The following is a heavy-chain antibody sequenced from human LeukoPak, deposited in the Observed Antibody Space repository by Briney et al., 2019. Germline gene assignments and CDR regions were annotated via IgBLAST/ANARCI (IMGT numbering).Heavy chain of an antibody. J-gene: IGHJ4*02. Sequence: GGSLRLSCAASGFTFSSYWMHWVRQAPGKGLVWVSRINTDGRTTGYADSVKGRFAISRDNAKNSLYLQMNSLRAEDTAVYYCARGEALGTMIVVVNGGFDYWGQGTLVTVSS. V-gene: IGHV3-74*01. D-gene: IGHD3-22*01. CDR1: GFTFSSYW. CDR2: INTDGRTT. CDR3: ARGEALGTMIVVVNGGFDY.